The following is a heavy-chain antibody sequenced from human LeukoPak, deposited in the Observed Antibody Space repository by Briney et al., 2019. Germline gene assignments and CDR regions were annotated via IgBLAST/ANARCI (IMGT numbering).Heavy chain of an antibody. D-gene: IGHD5-18*01. CDR1: GFTFSSYA. J-gene: IGHJ5*02. Sequence: TGGSLRLSCAASGFTFSSYAMSWVRQAPGKGLEWVSAISGSGGSTYYADSVKGRFTISRDNSKNTLYLQMNSLRAEDTAVYYCAKLLGSYGYWYWFDHWGQGTLVTVSS. CDR3: AKLLGSYGYWYWFDH. CDR2: ISGSGGST. V-gene: IGHV3-23*01.